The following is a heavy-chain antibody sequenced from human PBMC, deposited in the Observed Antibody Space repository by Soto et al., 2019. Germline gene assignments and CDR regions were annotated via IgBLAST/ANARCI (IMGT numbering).Heavy chain of an antibody. CDR1: GYTFSTYY. CDR3: ATEENWSFHL. Sequence: GASVKVSCKASGYTFSTYYMHWVRQAPGQGYEWMGGIVPLYGSMQYAQKFQGRVAISANTSTATAYMEVSGLLSDDTAIYYCATEENWSFHLWGQGTPVTVSS. D-gene: IGHD1-26*01. CDR2: IVPLYGSM. V-gene: IGHV1-69*06. J-gene: IGHJ4*02.